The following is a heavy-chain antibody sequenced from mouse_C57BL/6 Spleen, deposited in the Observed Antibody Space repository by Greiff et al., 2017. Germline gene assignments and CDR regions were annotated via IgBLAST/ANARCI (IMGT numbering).Heavy chain of an antibody. D-gene: IGHD1-1*01. CDR2: ISSGGDYI. CDR1: GFTFSSYA. CDR3: TTTVVAPSAY. V-gene: IGHV5-9-1*02. Sequence: EVMLVESGEGLVKPGGSLKLSCAASGFTFSSYAMSWVRQTPEKRLEWVAYISSGGDYIYYADTVKGRFTISRDNARNTLYLQMSSLKSEDTAMYYCTTTVVAPSAYWGQGTLVTVSA. J-gene: IGHJ3*01.